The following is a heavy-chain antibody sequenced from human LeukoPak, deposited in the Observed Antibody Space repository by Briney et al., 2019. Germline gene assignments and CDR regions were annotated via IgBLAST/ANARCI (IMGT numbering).Heavy chain of an antibody. V-gene: IGHV4-34*01. J-gene: IGHJ4*02. CDR2: INHSGST. Sequence: SETLSLTCAVYGGSFSGYYWSWIRQPPGKGLEWIGEINHSGSTNYNPSLKSRVTISVDTSKNQFSLKLSSVTAADTAVYYCARLLGATDYWGQGTLVTVSS. CDR3: ARLLGATDY. D-gene: IGHD1-26*01. CDR1: GGSFSGYY.